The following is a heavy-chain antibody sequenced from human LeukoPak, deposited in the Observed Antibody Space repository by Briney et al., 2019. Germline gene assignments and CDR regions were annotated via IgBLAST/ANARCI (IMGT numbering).Heavy chain of an antibody. V-gene: IGHV3-74*01. D-gene: IGHD3-10*01. Sequence: GGSLRLSCVASGFPFSTQRMHWVRQAPGKGLVWVSYINIDERITGYADSVKGRFTISRDNAKNTLYLQMNSLRAEDTAIYYCFREGGDWGQGTLVTVSS. CDR3: FREGGD. J-gene: IGHJ4*02. CDR1: GFPFSTQR. CDR2: INIDERIT.